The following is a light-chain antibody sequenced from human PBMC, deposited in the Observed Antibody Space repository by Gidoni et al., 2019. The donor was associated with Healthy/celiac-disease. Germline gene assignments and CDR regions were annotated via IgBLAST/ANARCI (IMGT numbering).Light chain of an antibody. CDR2: EVS. V-gene: IGLV2-14*01. CDR1: SSDVGGYNY. J-gene: IGLJ1*01. Sequence: QSALTQPASLSGSPGQSTTISCTGTSSDVGGYNYVSWYQQHPGKAPKPMIYEVSNLPSGVSNRFSGGTNGNTASLTISGLQDEDEADYYCSSYTSSSNNYVFGTGTKVTVL. CDR3: SSYTSSSNNYV.